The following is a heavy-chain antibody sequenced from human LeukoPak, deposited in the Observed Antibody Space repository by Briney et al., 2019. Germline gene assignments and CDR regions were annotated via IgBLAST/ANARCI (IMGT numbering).Heavy chain of an antibody. D-gene: IGHD3-10*01. Sequence: SQTLSLTCTVSGGSISSGSYYWSWIRQPAGKGLEWIGRVYTRGSDSYNPSLKSRATMSLDTSKNQFSLKLSSVTAADTAVYYCARDNLGYYGSGSYYTLDYWGQGTLVTVSS. J-gene: IGHJ4*02. CDR3: ARDNLGYYGSGSYYTLDY. CDR2: VYTRGSD. V-gene: IGHV4-61*02. CDR1: GGSISSGSYY.